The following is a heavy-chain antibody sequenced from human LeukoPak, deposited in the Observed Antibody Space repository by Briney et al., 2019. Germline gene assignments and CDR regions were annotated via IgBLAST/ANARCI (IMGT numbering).Heavy chain of an antibody. CDR3: ARVAGYGGNVDY. D-gene: IGHD4-23*01. CDR1: GYTFSDYA. Sequence: ASVKVSCKASGYTFSDYAMHWVRQAPGQRFEWMGWIDAGNGDTRYSQKFQGRVTITRDTSASTAYIELRSLRSEDTAVYYCARVAGYGGNVDYWGQGTLVTVSS. J-gene: IGHJ4*02. V-gene: IGHV1-3*01. CDR2: IDAGNGDT.